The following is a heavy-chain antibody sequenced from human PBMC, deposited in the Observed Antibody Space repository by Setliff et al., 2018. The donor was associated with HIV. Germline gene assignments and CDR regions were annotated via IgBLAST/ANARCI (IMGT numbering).Heavy chain of an antibody. J-gene: IGHJ3*02. Sequence: GASVKVSCKAPGYTFTGYYMHWVRQAPGQGLEWMGWINPNSGGTNYAQKFQGRVTMTRDTSISTAYMELSRLRSDDTAVYYCARDRYYDSSGYYWFDAFDIWGQGTMVTVSS. CDR3: ARDRYYDSSGYYWFDAFDI. CDR1: GYTFTGYY. D-gene: IGHD3-22*01. CDR2: INPNSGGT. V-gene: IGHV1-2*02.